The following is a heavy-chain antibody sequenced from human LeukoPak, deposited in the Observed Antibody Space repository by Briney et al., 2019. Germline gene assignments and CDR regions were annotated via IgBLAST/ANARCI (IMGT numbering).Heavy chain of an antibody. J-gene: IGHJ4*02. CDR1: GYTFTGYY. V-gene: IGHV1-2*02. CDR3: ARYRRDSSGYNFYYFDY. Sequence: GASVKVSCKASGYTFTGYYMHWVRQAPGQGLEWMGWINPNSGGTNYAQKFQGRVTMTRDTSISTAYMELSRLRSDDTAVYYCARYRRDSSGYNFYYFDYWGQGTLVTVSS. D-gene: IGHD3-22*01. CDR2: INPNSGGT.